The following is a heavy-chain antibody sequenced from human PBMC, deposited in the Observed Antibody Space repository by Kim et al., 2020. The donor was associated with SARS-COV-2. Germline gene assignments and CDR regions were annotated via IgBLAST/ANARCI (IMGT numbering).Heavy chain of an antibody. V-gene: IGHV3-21*01. J-gene: IGHJ6*02. D-gene: IGHD2-2*01. CDR2: ISSSSSYI. Sequence: GGSLRLSCAASGFTFSSYSMNWVRQAPGKGLEWVSSISSSSSYIYYADSVKGRFTISRDNAKNSLYLQMNSLRAEDTAVYYCAREPTIEIYYYYYGMDVWGQGTPVTVSS. CDR1: GFTFSSYS. CDR3: AREPTIEIYYYYYGMDV.